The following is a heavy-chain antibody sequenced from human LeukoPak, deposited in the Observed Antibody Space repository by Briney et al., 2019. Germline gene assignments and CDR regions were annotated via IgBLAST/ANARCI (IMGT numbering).Heavy chain of an antibody. CDR2: INTDGSST. D-gene: IGHD3-3*01. V-gene: IGHV3-74*01. CDR1: GFTFSGYW. Sequence: GGSLRLSCAASGFTFSGYWMHWVRQAPGKGLVWVSRINTDGSSTIYADSVEGRFTISRDNAKNTLYLQMNSLRAEDTAVYYCASPFWSGSRFNFDSWGQGTLVTVSS. J-gene: IGHJ4*02. CDR3: ASPFWSGSRFNFDS.